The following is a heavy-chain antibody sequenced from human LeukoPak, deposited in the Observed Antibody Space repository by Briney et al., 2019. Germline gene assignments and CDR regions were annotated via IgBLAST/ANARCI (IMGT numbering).Heavy chain of an antibody. D-gene: IGHD4-17*01. Sequence: SETLSLTCAVYGGSFSGYYWSWIRQPPGKGLEWIGEINHSGSTNYNPSLKSRVTISVDTSKNQFSLKLSSVTAADTAVYYCARGGDGDYGAFHLWGQGTLVIVS. V-gene: IGHV4-34*01. CDR1: GGSFSGYY. CDR3: ARGGDGDYGAFHL. CDR2: INHSGST. J-gene: IGHJ3*01.